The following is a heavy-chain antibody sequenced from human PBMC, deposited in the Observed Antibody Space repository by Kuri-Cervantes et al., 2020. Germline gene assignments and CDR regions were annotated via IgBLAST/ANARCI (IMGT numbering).Heavy chain of an antibody. V-gene: IGHV4-4*02. Sequence: SETLSLTCAVSGGSISSSNWWSWVRQPAGKGLEWIGRIYTSGSTNYNPSLKSRVTISVDKSKNQFSLKLSSVTAADTAVYYCAREYRATMIVVGDDAFDIWGQGTMVTVSS. CDR1: GGSISSSNW. CDR2: IYTSGST. CDR3: AREYRATMIVVGDDAFDI. J-gene: IGHJ3*02. D-gene: IGHD3-22*01.